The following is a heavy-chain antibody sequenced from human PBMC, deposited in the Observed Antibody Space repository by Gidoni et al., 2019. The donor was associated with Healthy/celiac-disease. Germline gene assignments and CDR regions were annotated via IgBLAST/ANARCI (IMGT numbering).Heavy chain of an antibody. CDR1: GGSISSSSYS. CDR2: IYYSGST. V-gene: IGHV4-39*01. J-gene: IGHJ4*02. CDR3: ARRYSSSPGDFDY. D-gene: IGHD6-6*01. Sequence: QLQLQESGPGLVKPSETLFLTCTVSGGSISSSSYSWGWISQSPGKGLEWIGSIYYSGSTYYNPSLKSRVIISVDTSKNQFSLKLSSVTAADTAVYYCARRYSSSPGDFDYWGQGTLVTVSS.